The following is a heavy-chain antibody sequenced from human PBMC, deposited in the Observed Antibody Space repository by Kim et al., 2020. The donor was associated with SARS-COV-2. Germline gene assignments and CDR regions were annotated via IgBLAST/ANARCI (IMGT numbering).Heavy chain of an antibody. D-gene: IGHD6-25*01. Sequence: KGRVTISVDTSKNQFSLKLSSVTAADTAVYYCARLQAQDSSGYYYYGMDVWGQGTTVTVSS. CDR3: ARLQAQDSSGYYYYGMDV. V-gene: IGHV4-39*01. J-gene: IGHJ6*02.